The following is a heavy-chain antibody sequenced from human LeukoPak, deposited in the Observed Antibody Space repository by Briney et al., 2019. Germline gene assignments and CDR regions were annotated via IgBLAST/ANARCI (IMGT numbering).Heavy chain of an antibody. V-gene: IGHV3-21*01. CDR3: ARDPSSTPSKWMDV. CDR2: ISSSSSYI. Sequence: GGSLRLSCAASGFTFSSYSMNWVRQAPGKGLEWVSSISSSSSYIYYADSVKGRFTISRDNSKNTLYLQMGSLRAEDMAVYYCARDPSSTPSKWMDVWGKGTTVTVSS. CDR1: GFTFSSYS. J-gene: IGHJ6*04. D-gene: IGHD2-2*01.